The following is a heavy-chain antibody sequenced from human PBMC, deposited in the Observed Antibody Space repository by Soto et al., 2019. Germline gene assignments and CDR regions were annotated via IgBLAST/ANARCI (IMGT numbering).Heavy chain of an antibody. CDR1: GYSFTSYW. CDR3: ARLSCSGGSCYSWWFDP. Sequence: PGESLKISFKGSGYSFTSYWISWVRQMPGKGLEWMGRIDPSDSYTNYSPSFQGHVTISADKSISTAYLQWSSLKASDTAMYYCARLSCSGGSCYSWWFDPWGQGTLVTVSS. CDR2: IDPSDSYT. V-gene: IGHV5-10-1*01. J-gene: IGHJ5*02. D-gene: IGHD2-15*01.